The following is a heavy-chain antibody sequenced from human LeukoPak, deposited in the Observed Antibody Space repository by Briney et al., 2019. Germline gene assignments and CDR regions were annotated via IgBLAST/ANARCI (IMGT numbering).Heavy chain of an antibody. V-gene: IGHV4-59*01. CDR1: GGSISSYY. J-gene: IGHJ6*03. CDR3: ARAPSITMVRGVPYYYYMDV. D-gene: IGHD3-10*01. Sequence: PSETLSLTCTVSGGSISSYYWSWIRQPPGKGLEWIGYIYYSGSTDYNPSLKSRVTISVDTSKNQFSLKLSSVTAADTAVYYCARAPSITMVRGVPYYYYMDVWGKGTTVTVSS. CDR2: IYYSGST.